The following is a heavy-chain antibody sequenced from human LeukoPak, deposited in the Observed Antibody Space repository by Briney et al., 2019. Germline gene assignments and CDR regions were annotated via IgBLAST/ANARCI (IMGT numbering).Heavy chain of an antibody. CDR3: ASHPNYYDCSGL. Sequence: SETLPLTCTVSGGSISSSSYYWGWIRQPPGKGLEWNGSIYYSGSTYYNPSLKSRVTISVDTSKNQFSLKLSSVTAADTAVYYCASHPNYYDCSGLWGQGTLVTVSS. D-gene: IGHD3-22*01. CDR1: GGSISSSSYY. CDR2: IYYSGST. J-gene: IGHJ4*02. V-gene: IGHV4-39*01.